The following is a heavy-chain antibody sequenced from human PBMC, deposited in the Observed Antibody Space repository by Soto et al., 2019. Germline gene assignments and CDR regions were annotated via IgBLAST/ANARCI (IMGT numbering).Heavy chain of an antibody. CDR3: ARDWLTTVVIDAFDI. V-gene: IGHV3-30-3*01. CDR1: GFTFSSYA. D-gene: IGHD4-17*01. Sequence: QVQLVESGGGVVQPGRSLRLSCAASGFTFSSYAMHWVRQAPGKGLEWVAVISYDGSNKYYADSVKGRFTISRDNSKNTLYLQMISLRAEDTAVYYCARDWLTTVVIDAFDIWGQGTMVTVSS. CDR2: ISYDGSNK. J-gene: IGHJ3*02.